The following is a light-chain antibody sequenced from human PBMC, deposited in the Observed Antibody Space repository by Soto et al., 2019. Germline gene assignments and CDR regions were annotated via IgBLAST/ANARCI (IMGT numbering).Light chain of an antibody. Sequence: QSALTQPPSASGSPGQSVTISCTGTRSDVGGYNYVSWYQQHPGKAPKLMIYEVNHRPSGVPDRFSGSKSGNTASLTVSGLQAEDEADYYCSSYAGSNNYVFGTGTKLTVL. V-gene: IGLV2-8*01. CDR3: SSYAGSNNYV. CDR1: RSDVGGYNY. J-gene: IGLJ1*01. CDR2: EVN.